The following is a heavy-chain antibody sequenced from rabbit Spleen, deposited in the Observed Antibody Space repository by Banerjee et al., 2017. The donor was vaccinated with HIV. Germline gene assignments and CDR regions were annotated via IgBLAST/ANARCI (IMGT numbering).Heavy chain of an antibody. CDR2: INAITGKA. Sequence: QEQLVESGGGLVQPEGSLTLTCKASGFDFSNKAVMCWVRQAPGKGLEWIACINAITGKAVYASWAKGRFTFSKTSSTTVTLQMTSVTAADTATYFCARNYVNVFDPWGPGTLVTVS. CDR3: ARNYVNVFDP. D-gene: IGHD1-1*01. CDR1: GFDFSNKAV. J-gene: IGHJ2*01. V-gene: IGHV1S45*01.